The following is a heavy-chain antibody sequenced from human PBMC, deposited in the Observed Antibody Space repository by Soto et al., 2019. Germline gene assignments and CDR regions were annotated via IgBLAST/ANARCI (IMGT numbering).Heavy chain of an antibody. D-gene: IGHD3-10*01. V-gene: IGHV1-18*01. J-gene: IGHJ6*03. CDR1: GYTFTSYG. Sequence: QVPLVQSGAEVKKPGASVKVSCKASGYTFTSYGISWVRQAPGQGLEWMGWISAYNGNTNYAQKLQGRVTMTTDTSTSTAYMELRSLRSDDTAVYYCARDGVIGWFGELTAWDYYYYMDVWGKGTTVTVSS. CDR2: ISAYNGNT. CDR3: ARDGVIGWFGELTAWDYYYYMDV.